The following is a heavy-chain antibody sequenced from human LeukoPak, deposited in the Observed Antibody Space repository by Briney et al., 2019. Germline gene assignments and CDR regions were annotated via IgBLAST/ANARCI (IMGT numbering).Heavy chain of an antibody. J-gene: IGHJ4*02. CDR3: ASPVDPDTRLGLDF. Sequence: VASVKVSCKTSGYTFTNLDINWLRQAPGQGLEWMGWMSPNSGDTGYAQRFQGRVTITADESTGTAYMELSSLRSEDTAVYYCASPVDPDTRLGLDFWGQGTLVTVSS. CDR2: MSPNSGDT. V-gene: IGHV1-8*01. CDR1: GYTFTNLD.